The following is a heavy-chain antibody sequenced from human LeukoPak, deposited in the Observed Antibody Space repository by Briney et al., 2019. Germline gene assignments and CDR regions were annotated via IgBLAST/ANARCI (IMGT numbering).Heavy chain of an antibody. CDR3: ARDRSLAVAGLRVFDY. CDR2: IYYSGST. CDR1: GGSISSGGYY. V-gene: IGHV4-31*03. J-gene: IGHJ4*02. D-gene: IGHD6-19*01. Sequence: SQTLSPTCTVSGGSISSGGYYWSWIRQHPGKGLEWIGYIYYSGSTYYNPSLKSRVTISVDTSKNQFSLKLSSVTAADTAVYYCARDRSLAVAGLRVFDYWGQGTLVTVSP.